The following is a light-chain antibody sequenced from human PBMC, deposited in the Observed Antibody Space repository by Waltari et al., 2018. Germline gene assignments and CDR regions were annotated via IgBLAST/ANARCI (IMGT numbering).Light chain of an antibody. Sequence: QSVLTQPASASGAPGQRVTISCSGSAPTLGRGTGYRYRQLPGTAPKLLIYMNDQRPSGVPDRFSGSQSGTSASLAISGLRSEDEADYYCAAWDDSLSGRVMIGGGTKLTVL. V-gene: IGLV1-47*01. CDR2: MND. CDR3: AAWDDSLSGRVM. J-gene: IGLJ2*01. CDR1: APTLGRGT.